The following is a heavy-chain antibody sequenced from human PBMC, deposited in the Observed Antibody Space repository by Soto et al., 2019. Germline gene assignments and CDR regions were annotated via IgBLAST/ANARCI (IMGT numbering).Heavy chain of an antibody. CDR3: AREAGYCSRTSCYRRAFDT. J-gene: IGHJ3*02. CDR2: INTDGGSS. V-gene: IGHV3-74*03. CDR1: GFTFSGHW. D-gene: IGHD2-2*01. Sequence: EVQLVESGGDLVQPGGSLRLSCAASGFTFSGHWMHWVRQVPRKGLEWVSRINTDGGSSAYADSVKGRFTISRDNAKNTLYLQMNGLRADDTAVYYCAREAGYCSRTSCYRRAFDTWGQGTTVTVSS.